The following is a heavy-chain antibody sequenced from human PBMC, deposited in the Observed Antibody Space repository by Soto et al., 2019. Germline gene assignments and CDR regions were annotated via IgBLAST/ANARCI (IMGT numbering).Heavy chain of an antibody. Sequence: QVQLVQSGAEVKKPGASVKVACKASGYTVTSYGISWVRQAPGQGLEWMGWISAYNGNTNYARKLQGRVTMTTDTSTSTAYMELRSLRSDDTAVYYCARDVLYYDILTGYTHAYYYGMDVWGQGTTVTVSS. CDR2: ISAYNGNT. J-gene: IGHJ6*02. CDR3: ARDVLYYDILTGYTHAYYYGMDV. CDR1: GYTVTSYG. V-gene: IGHV1-18*04. D-gene: IGHD3-9*01.